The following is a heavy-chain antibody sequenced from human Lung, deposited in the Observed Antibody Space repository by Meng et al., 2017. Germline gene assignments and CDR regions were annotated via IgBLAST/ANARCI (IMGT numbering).Heavy chain of an antibody. CDR1: VGSSSRRKFC. CDR3: ARGQKGYFDL. Sequence: TPSHTPSVSSTLSVGSSSRRKFCWRWVRLPPGKGLEWNVHIYNGASTYYNPSLTSRITISVDTSKNQFSLKLSSVTAADTSVYYCARGQKGYFDLWGRGTLVTVSS. J-gene: IGHJ2*01. V-gene: IGHV4-30-4*01. CDR2: IYNGAST.